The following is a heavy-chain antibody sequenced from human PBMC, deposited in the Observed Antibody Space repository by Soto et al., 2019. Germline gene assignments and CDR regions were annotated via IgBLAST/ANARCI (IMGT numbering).Heavy chain of an antibody. D-gene: IGHD2-2*01. Sequence: GGSLRLSCTATGFTFNTYTMNWVRQAPGKGLEWISYISPDGSMYYADSVKSRFTISRDNAKNSLYLQMNSLRDEDTAVYYCARDRDYAFDYWGQGTLVTVSS. J-gene: IGHJ4*02. CDR1: GFTFNTYT. CDR3: ARDRDYAFDY. V-gene: IGHV3-48*02. CDR2: ISPDGSM.